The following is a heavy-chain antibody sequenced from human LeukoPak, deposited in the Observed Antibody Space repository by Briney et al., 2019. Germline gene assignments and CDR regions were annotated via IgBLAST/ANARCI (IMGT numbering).Heavy chain of an antibody. V-gene: IGHV3-64D*09. CDR3: VKGQEVVYIPTFDF. J-gene: IGHJ4*02. Sequence: SGGSLRLSCSASGFTFSTSAMHWVRQAPGKGLEYVSSLGVNGISAYYADSVRGRFSISRDNSKGTLFLQMSSLRAEDTAVYYCVKGQEVVYIPTFDFWGQGTLVTVSS. CDR2: LGVNGISA. D-gene: IGHD2-8*02. CDR1: GFTFSTSA.